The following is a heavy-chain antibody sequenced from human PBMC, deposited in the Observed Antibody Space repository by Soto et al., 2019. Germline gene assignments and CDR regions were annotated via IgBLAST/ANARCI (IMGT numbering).Heavy chain of an antibody. CDR3: ARHAMAKQWLSPYYYYYGMDV. Sequence: SDTLSLTCAVYGGSFTAYYWSWIRKPPGKGLEWIGEVNDGGRPNYSVSLKSRLTISLDTSKNQFSLKLSSVTAADTAVYYCARHAMAKQWLSPYYYYYGMDVWGQGTTVT. J-gene: IGHJ6*02. D-gene: IGHD6-19*01. CDR2: VNDGGRP. CDR1: GGSFTAYY. V-gene: IGHV4-34*01.